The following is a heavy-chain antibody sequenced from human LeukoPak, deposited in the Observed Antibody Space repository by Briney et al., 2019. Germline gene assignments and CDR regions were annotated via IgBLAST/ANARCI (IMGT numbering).Heavy chain of an antibody. CDR1: GSTFSSYV. J-gene: IGHJ4*02. V-gene: IGHV3-23*01. Sequence: GGSLRLSCAASGSTFSSYVMSWVRQAPGKGLEWVSTISSGGSNTYYADSVKGRFTISRDNSKNTLYLQMNSLRAEDTAVYYCAKGPRDGYIDYWGQGTLVTVSS. CDR3: AKGPRDGYIDY. D-gene: IGHD5-24*01. CDR2: ISSGGSNT.